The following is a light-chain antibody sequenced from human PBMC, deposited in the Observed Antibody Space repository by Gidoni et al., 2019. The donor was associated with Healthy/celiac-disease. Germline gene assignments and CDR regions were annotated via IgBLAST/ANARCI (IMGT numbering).Light chain of an antibody. Sequence: DIQMTQTPSSLSASVGDRVTITCRASQRISSYLNWYQQKPGKAPKLLIYAASSLQSGVPSRFSGSGSGTDFTLTISSLQPEDFAAYYCQQSYSTPITFGHGTRLDIK. CDR2: AAS. CDR3: QQSYSTPIT. CDR1: QRISSY. V-gene: IGKV1-39*01. J-gene: IGKJ5*01.